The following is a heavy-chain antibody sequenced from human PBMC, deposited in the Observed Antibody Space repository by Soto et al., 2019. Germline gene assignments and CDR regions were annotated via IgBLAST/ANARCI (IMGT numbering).Heavy chain of an antibody. CDR1: GFTFSSYG. Sequence: XGSLRLSCAASGFTFSSYGMHWVRQAPGKGLEWVAVIWYDGSNKYYADSVKGRFTISRDNSKNTLYLQMNSLRAEDTAVYYCARDRDFWSGYYTPDGVDVWGQGTTVTVSS. J-gene: IGHJ6*02. CDR3: ARDRDFWSGYYTPDGVDV. V-gene: IGHV3-33*01. D-gene: IGHD3-3*01. CDR2: IWYDGSNK.